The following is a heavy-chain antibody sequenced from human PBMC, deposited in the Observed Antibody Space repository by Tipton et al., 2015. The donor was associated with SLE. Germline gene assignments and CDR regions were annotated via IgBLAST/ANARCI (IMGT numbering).Heavy chain of an antibody. J-gene: IGHJ5*02. Sequence: TLSLTCTVSGDSISTYYWSWVRQPPRKGLEWIGFIHSSGSTKYNPSLTSRITISLDTSKNQFSLKLTSVTAADTAVYYCTRGGASSKWLDPWGQGVLVTVSS. V-gene: IGHV4-59*01. CDR1: GDSISTYY. CDR3: TRGGASSKWLDP. CDR2: IHSSGST. D-gene: IGHD6-6*01.